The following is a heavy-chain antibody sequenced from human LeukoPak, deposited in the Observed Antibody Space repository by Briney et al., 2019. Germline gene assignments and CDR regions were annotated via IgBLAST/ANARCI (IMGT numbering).Heavy chain of an antibody. J-gene: IGHJ3*02. CDR3: ARAEDIVVVPAAIHLLGAFDI. CDR2: IIPIFGTA. Sequence: GASVKVSCKASGCTFSSYAISWVRQAPGQGLEWMGGIIPIFGTANYVQKFQGRVRINVDGSTSTAYMELSSLRSEDTAVYYCARAEDIVVVPAAIHLLGAFDIWGQGTMVTVSS. V-gene: IGHV1-69*13. CDR1: GCTFSSYA. D-gene: IGHD2-2*02.